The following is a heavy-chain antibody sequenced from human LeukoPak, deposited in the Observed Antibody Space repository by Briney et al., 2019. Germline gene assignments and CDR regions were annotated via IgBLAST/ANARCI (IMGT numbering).Heavy chain of an antibody. CDR2: ISAYNGNT. V-gene: IGHV1-18*01. J-gene: IGHJ6*02. CDR3: ARDSWNSRNYYYYGMDV. D-gene: IGHD1-7*01. Sequence: ASVKVSFKASGYTFTSYGISWVRQAPGQGLEWMGWISAYNGNTNYAQKLQGRVTMTTDTSTSTAYMELRSLRSDDTAVYYCARDSWNSRNYYYYGMDVWGQGTTVTVSS. CDR1: GYTFTSYG.